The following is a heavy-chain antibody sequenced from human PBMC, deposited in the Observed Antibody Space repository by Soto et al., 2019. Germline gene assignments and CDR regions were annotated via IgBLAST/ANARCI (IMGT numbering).Heavy chain of an antibody. CDR2: MNPNSGNT. D-gene: IGHD2-2*01. CDR3: ARDGVVVPAAMESFDY. Sequence: ASVKVSCKASGYTFTSYDINWVRQATGQGLEWVGWMNPNSGNTGYAQKFRGRVTMTRNTSMSTAYMELGSLRSEDTAVYYCARDGVVVPAAMESFDYWGQGTQVTVSS. CDR1: GYTFTSYD. V-gene: IGHV1-8*01. J-gene: IGHJ4*02.